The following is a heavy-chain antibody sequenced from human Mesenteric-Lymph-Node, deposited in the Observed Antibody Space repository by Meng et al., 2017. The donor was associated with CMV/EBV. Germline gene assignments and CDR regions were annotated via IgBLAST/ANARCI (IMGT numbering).Heavy chain of an antibody. Sequence: ASVKVSCKASGYIFTNYFVHWVRQAPGQGLEWVGWIHPNSGTTNYAQNFQGRVTMTRDTSITTAYMDLSSLRIDDTAVYYCARGDTVVTPDYWGRGTLVTVSS. D-gene: IGHD4-23*01. CDR3: ARGDTVVTPDY. CDR2: IHPNSGTT. V-gene: IGHV1-2*02. CDR1: GYIFTNYF. J-gene: IGHJ4*02.